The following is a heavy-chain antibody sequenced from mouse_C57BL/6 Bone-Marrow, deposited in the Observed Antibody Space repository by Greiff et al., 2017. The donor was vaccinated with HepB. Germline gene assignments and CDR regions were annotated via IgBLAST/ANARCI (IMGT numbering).Heavy chain of an antibody. CDR2: ISYSGST. D-gene: IGHD1-1*01. Sequence: VQLKESGPGLAKPSQTLSLTCSVTGYSITSDYWNWIRKFPGNKLEYMGYISYSGSTSYKPSLKSRISITRDTSKNQYYLQLNSVTTEDTATYYCARWDGSSRYWYFDVWGTGTTVTVSS. CDR3: ARWDGSSRYWYFDV. J-gene: IGHJ1*03. V-gene: IGHV3-8*01. CDR1: GYSITSDY.